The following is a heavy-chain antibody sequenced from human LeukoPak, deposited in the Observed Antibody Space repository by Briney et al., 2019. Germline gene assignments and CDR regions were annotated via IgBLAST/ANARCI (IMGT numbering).Heavy chain of an antibody. D-gene: IGHD6-13*01. Sequence: SQTLSLTCTVSGGSISSGGYYWSWIRQHPGKGVEWIGYIYYSGSTYYNPSLKSRVTISVDTSKNQFSLKLSSVTAADTAVYYCARGYLIAAEGNDAFDIWGQGTMVTVSS. CDR1: GGSISSGGYY. CDR3: ARGYLIAAEGNDAFDI. J-gene: IGHJ3*02. V-gene: IGHV4-31*03. CDR2: IYYSGST.